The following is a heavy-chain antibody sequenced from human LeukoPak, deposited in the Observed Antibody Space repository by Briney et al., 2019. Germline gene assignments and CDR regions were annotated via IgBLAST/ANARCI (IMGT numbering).Heavy chain of an antibody. D-gene: IGHD6-13*01. CDR3: TTSWRLRYYFDY. CDR1: GFTFSNAW. Sequence: PGGSLRLSCAASGFTFSNAWMIWVRQAPGKGLEWVGRIKSKTDGGTTDYAAPVKGRFTISRDDSKNTLYLQMNSLKTEDTAVYYCTTSWRLRYYFDYWGQGTLVTVSS. V-gene: IGHV3-15*01. CDR2: IKSKTDGGTT. J-gene: IGHJ4*02.